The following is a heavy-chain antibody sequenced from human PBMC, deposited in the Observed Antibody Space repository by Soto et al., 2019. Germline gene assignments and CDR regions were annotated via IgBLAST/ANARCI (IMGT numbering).Heavy chain of an antibody. CDR1: GFTFSSYA. D-gene: IGHD3-10*01. V-gene: IGHV3-30-3*01. CDR2: ISYDGSNK. Sequence: QVQLVESGGGVVQPGRSLRLSCAASGFTFSSYAMHWVRQAPGKGREWVAVISYDGSNKYYADSVKGRFTISRDNSKKSLYLQMNSLRAEDTAVYYCARDSREPWFGELPKMGLDYWGQGSLVTVSS. CDR3: ARDSREPWFGELPKMGLDY. J-gene: IGHJ4*02.